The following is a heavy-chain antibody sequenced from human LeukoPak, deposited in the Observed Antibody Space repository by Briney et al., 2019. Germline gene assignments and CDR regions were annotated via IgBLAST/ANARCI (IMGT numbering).Heavy chain of an antibody. CDR2: IYYSGST. CDR1: GASISSYY. J-gene: IGHJ6*02. D-gene: IGHD4-17*01. V-gene: IGHV4-59*01. Sequence: SETLSLTCTVSGASISSYYWSRIRQPPGKGLEWIGYIYYSGSTNYNPSLKSRVTISVDTSKNQFSLKLTSVTAADTAVYYCARDRLRYGMDVWGQGTTVTVSS. CDR3: ARDRLRYGMDV.